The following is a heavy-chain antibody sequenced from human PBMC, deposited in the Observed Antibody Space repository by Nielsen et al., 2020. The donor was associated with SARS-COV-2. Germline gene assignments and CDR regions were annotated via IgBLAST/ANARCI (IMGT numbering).Heavy chain of an antibody. V-gene: IGHV4-34*01. J-gene: IGHJ3*02. CDR1: GGSFSGYY. CDR3: ARPRGTQNDDYVFDAFDI. CDR2: INHSGST. Sequence: SETLSLTCAVYGGSFSGYYWSWIRQPPGKGLEWIGEINHSGSTNYNPSLKSRVTISVDTSKNQFSLKLSSVTAADTAVYFCARPRGTQNDDYVFDAFDIWGQGTMVTVSS. D-gene: IGHD4-17*01.